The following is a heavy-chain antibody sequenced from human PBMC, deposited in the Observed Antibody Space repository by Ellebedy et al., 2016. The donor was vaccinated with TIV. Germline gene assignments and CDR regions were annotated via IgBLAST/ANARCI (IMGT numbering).Heavy chain of an antibody. CDR1: GFISGEYY. V-gene: IGHV3-11*01. D-gene: IGHD5-12*01. J-gene: IGHJ3*02. CDR2: ITSRGSTR. Sequence: GGSLRLSCAASGFISGEYYMSWIRHAPGKGLEWVSDITSRGSTRSYADFVKGRFTVSRDNAKNSLYLQMNSLRADEQAVYYCAKAGGYSDDNRGAFDIWGRGAMVTVSA. CDR3: AKAGGYSDDNRGAFDI.